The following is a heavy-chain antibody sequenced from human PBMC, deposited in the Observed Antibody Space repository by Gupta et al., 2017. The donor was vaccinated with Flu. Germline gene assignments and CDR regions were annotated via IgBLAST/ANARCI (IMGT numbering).Heavy chain of an antibody. CDR3: TSPLGECKVDVNSDV. D-gene: IGHD3-3*01. V-gene: IGHV3-48*03. J-gene: IGHJ6*04. CDR2: IRTGDDPE. Sequence: APGKGLYWVAYIRTGDDPEYSGGSLRGRVTIAKDNVKNSLFVPTASLRADDTAIYYCTSPLGECKVDVNSDVWGKGTTVTVSS.